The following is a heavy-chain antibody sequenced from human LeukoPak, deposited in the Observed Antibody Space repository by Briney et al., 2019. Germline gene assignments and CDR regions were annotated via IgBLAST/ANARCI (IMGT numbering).Heavy chain of an antibody. CDR3: ARDYDY. Sequence: GGSLRLSCAASGFTFNDHAMTWVRQTPGKGLESVPSINAGGDNTHYADSVKGRFTISRDNSKNTLYLQMNSLRAEDTAVYYCARDYDYWGQGTLVTVSS. V-gene: IGHV3-23*01. J-gene: IGHJ4*02. CDR2: INAGGDNT. CDR1: GFTFNDHA.